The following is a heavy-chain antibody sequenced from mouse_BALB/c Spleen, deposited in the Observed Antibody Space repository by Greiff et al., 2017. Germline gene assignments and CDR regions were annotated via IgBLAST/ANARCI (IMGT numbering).Heavy chain of an antibody. CDR3: ATHYGSSGFAY. CDR2: ISYSGST. Sequence: EVQLQESGPGLVKPSQSLSLTCTVTGYSITSDYAWNWIRQFPGNKLEWMGYISYSGSTSYNPSLKSRISITRDTSKNQFFLQLNSVTTEDTATYYCATHYGSSGFAYWGQGTLVTVSA. V-gene: IGHV3-2*02. D-gene: IGHD1-1*01. CDR1: GYSITSDYA. J-gene: IGHJ3*01.